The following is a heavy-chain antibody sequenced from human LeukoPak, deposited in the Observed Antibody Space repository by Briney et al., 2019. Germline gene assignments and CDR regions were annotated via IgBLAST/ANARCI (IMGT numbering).Heavy chain of an antibody. Sequence: ASVKVSCKASGYTFTSYDINWVRQATGQGLEWMGWMNPNSGNTGYAQKFQGRVAMTRNTSISTAYMELSSLRSEDTAVYYCARDNGGTAMAYYYYYYMDVWGKGTTVTISS. D-gene: IGHD5-18*01. J-gene: IGHJ6*03. CDR1: GYTFTSYD. CDR3: ARDNGGTAMAYYYYYYMDV. CDR2: MNPNSGNT. V-gene: IGHV1-8*01.